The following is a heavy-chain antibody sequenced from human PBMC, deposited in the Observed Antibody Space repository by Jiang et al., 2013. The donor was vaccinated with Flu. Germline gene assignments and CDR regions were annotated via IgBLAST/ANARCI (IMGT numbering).Heavy chain of an antibody. D-gene: IGHD1-26*01. V-gene: IGHV3-30-3*01. CDR2: ISYDGDNK. CDR3: AYPGVAGAASNAFDV. CDR1: GFSFSTYA. Sequence: VQLVESGGGVVQPGGSLRLSCAASGFSFSTYAIHWVRQAPGKGLEWVAVISYDGDNKNYGDSVGGRFTISRDNSKNTMYLQMNSLRAEDTAVYYCAYPGVAGAASNAFDVWGQGTMVTVSS. J-gene: IGHJ3*01.